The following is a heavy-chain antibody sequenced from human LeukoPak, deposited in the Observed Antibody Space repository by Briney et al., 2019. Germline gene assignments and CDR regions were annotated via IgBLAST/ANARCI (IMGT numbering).Heavy chain of an antibody. V-gene: IGHV1-69*13. Sequence: SVKVSCKASGGTFSSYTITWVRPAPGQGVEWMGGIFPIFGTQNYPHKLQGRVTIPAEESKRQASLDVSSLRSKDTAVYYCAKVNCGGDWYSDRGAFDIWGQGTMVTVSS. CDR3: AKVNCGGDWYSDRGAFDI. J-gene: IGHJ3*02. D-gene: IGHD2-21*02. CDR1: GGTFSSYT. CDR2: IFPIFGTQ.